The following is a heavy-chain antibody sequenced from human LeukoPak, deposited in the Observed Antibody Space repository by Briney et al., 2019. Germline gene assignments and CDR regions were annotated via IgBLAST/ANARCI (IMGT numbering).Heavy chain of an antibody. CDR1: GGSVTSGGYY. Sequence: PSETLSLTCTVSGGSVTSGGYYWSWIRQHPEKGLEWIGYVYYTGSTYYNPSLKSRVTISSGTSKNQFSLKVSSVTAADTAVYYCARISAGRYGMDVWGQGTTVTVSS. D-gene: IGHD6-6*01. J-gene: IGHJ6*02. V-gene: IGHV4-31*03. CDR2: VYYTGST. CDR3: ARISAGRYGMDV.